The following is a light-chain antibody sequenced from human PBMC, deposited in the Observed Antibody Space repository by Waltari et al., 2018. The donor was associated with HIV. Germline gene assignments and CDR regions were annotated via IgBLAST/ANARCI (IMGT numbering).Light chain of an antibody. CDR1: SGSIASNY. V-gene: IGLV6-57*03. Sequence: NFMLTQPPSVSESPGKTVTISCTRSSGSIASNYVQWYQQRPGCAPTTVIYEDNQRPSGVPARFSGSIDSSSNSASLTISGLTTEDEADFYGQSYDSSKGDWVFGGGTKLTVL. CDR3: QSYDSSKGDWV. CDR2: EDN. J-gene: IGLJ3*02.